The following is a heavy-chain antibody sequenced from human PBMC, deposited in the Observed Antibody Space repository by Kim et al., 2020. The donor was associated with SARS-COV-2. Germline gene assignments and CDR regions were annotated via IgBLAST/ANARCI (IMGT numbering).Heavy chain of an antibody. CDR1: GFTFSSYG. Sequence: GGSLRLSCAASGFTFSSYGMHWVRQAPGKGLEWVAVISYDGSNKYYADSVKGRFTISRDNSKNTLYLQMNSLRAEDTAVYYCARDDIVVVPAAIPDYYGMDVWGQGTTVTVSS. D-gene: IGHD2-2*01. J-gene: IGHJ6*02. CDR2: ISYDGSNK. V-gene: IGHV3-33*05. CDR3: ARDDIVVVPAAIPDYYGMDV.